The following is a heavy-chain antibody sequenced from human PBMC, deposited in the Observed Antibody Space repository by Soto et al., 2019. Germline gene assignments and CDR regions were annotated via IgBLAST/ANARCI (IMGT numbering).Heavy chain of an antibody. D-gene: IGHD6-13*01. CDR2: IYYSGST. J-gene: IGHJ4*02. Sequence: PSETLSLTCTVSGDSISSGAYYWAWIRQHPVKGLEWIGYIYYSGSTHHNPSLKSRDTISIDTSKNQFSLKLSSVTAADTAVYYCARQIAAGSFTYYFDSWGQGTLVTV. CDR3: ARQIAAGSFTYYFDS. V-gene: IGHV4-31*03. CDR1: GDSISSGAYY.